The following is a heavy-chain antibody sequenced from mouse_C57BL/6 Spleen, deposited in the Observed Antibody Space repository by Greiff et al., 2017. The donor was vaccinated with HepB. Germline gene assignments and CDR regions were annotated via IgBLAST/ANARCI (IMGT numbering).Heavy chain of an antibody. CDR1: GYAFSSSW. CDR3: ARYDYDGGDYFDY. CDR2: IYPGDGDT. J-gene: IGHJ2*01. D-gene: IGHD2-4*01. V-gene: IGHV1-82*01. Sequence: QVQLQQSGPELVKPGASVKISCKASGYAFSSSWMNWVKQRPGKGLEWIGRIYPGDGDTNYNGKFKGKATLTADKSSSTAYMQLSSLTSEDSAVYFCARYDYDGGDYFDYWGQGTTLTVSS.